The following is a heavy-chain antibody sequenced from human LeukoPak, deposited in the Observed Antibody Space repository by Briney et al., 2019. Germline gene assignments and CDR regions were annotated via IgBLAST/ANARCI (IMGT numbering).Heavy chain of an antibody. D-gene: IGHD2-15*01. J-gene: IGHJ4*02. CDR3: AKDMDYFDY. CDR2: IIPILGTA. Sequence: ASVKVSCKASGGTFSSYAISWVRQAPGQGLEWMGGIIPILGTANYAQKFQGRVTITADKSTSTAYMELSSQRSEDTAVYYCAKDMDYFDYWGQGTLVTVSS. CDR1: GGTFSSYA. V-gene: IGHV1-69*10.